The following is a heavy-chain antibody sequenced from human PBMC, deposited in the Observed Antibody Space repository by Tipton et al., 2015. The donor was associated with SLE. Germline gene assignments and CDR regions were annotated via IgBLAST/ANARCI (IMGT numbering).Heavy chain of an antibody. D-gene: IGHD2-2*01. CDR2: SFYSRST. Sequence: TLSLTCNVSGYSISSGYYWTWIRQPPGKGLEWIGYSFYSRSTYYNPSLQSRVTISTDTSKNQFSLRLSSVTAADTAVYYCARFPTYHFDLWGQGTLVTVSS. J-gene: IGHJ4*02. CDR1: GYSISSGYY. CDR3: ARFPTYHFDL. V-gene: IGHV4-38-2*02.